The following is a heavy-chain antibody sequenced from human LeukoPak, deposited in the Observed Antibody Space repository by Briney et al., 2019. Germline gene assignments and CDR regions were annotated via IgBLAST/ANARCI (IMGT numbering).Heavy chain of an antibody. CDR2: IIYSGGAT. CDR1: GFTFSSYA. CDR3: AKDGLYYDGSEHVYYFDS. D-gene: IGHD3-22*01. J-gene: IGHJ4*02. Sequence: GGSLRLSCAASGFTFSSYAMSWVRQGPGTGLEFVASIIYSGGATYYADSVKGRFTISRDNSKNTLYLQMNSLRAEDTALYYCAKDGLYYDGSEHVYYFDSWGQGTLVTVSS. V-gene: IGHV3-23*01.